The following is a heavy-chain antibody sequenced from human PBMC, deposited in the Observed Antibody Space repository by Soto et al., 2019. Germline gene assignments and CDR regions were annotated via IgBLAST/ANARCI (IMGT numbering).Heavy chain of an antibody. V-gene: IGHV1-3*01. Sequence: ASVKVSCKASGYTFTGYAMHWVRQAPGQRLEWMGWINAGNGNTKYSQKFQGSVTITRDTSASTAYMELSSLRFEDTAVYYCARAVAVAADFDYWGQGTLVTVSS. CDR1: GYTFTGYA. CDR3: ARAVAVAADFDY. CDR2: INAGNGNT. D-gene: IGHD6-19*01. J-gene: IGHJ4*02.